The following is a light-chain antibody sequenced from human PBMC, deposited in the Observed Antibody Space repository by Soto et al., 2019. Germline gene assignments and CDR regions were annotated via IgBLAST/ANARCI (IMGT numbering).Light chain of an antibody. CDR1: QSVSSSY. V-gene: IGKV3-20*01. Sequence: EIVLTQSPGPLSLSPGERATLSCRASQSVSSSYLAWYQQKPGQAPRLLIYGASSRATGLPDRFSGSRSGTDFTLTISRLELEDFGVYYCQQYGSSPPLTFGGGTKVEIK. CDR3: QQYGSSPPLT. CDR2: GAS. J-gene: IGKJ4*01.